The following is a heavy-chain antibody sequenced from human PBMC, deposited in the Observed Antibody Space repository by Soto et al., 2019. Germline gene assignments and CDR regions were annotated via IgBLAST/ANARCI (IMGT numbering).Heavy chain of an antibody. CDR3: ARDGITIFGVVIERFDY. CDR2: IKQDGSEK. D-gene: IGHD3-3*01. V-gene: IGHV3-7*01. Sequence: SLRLSCAASGFTFSSYWMSWVRQAPGKGLEWVANIKQDGSEKYYVDSVRGRFTISRDNAKNSLYLQMNSLRAEDTAVYYCARDGITIFGVVIERFDYWGQGTLVTVSS. CDR1: GFTFSSYW. J-gene: IGHJ4*02.